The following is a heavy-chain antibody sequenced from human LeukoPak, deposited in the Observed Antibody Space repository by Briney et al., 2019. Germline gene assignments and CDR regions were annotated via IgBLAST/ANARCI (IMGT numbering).Heavy chain of an antibody. D-gene: IGHD3-16*01. CDR3: AKVRVGDRYDDFLDY. V-gene: IGHV3-30*02. CDR2: IRYDGSNK. Sequence: SGGSLRLSCAAAGFTFSSFGMHWGRQAPGKGLEWVSFIRYDGSNKFYADSVKGRFTIFRDNSKHTLNPQRDRLRVWATAVYYCAKVRVGDRYDDFLDYWGQGTLVTVSS. CDR1: GFTFSSFG. J-gene: IGHJ4*02.